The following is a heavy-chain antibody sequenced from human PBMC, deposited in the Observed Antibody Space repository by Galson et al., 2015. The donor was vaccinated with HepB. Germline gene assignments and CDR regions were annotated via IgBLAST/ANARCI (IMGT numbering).Heavy chain of an antibody. CDR3: VREVVGANSKSFEY. Sequence: VKVSCKASIYTTYYMHWVRQAPGQGLEWMGGVHPSSGSTRYAQKLQGRVTMTRDTSTSTVYMELSSLRSEDTAVYYCVREVVGANSKSFEYWGQGTLVTVSA. CDR2: VHPSSGST. J-gene: IGHJ4*02. D-gene: IGHD4-11*01. V-gene: IGHV1-46*03. CDR1: IYTTYY.